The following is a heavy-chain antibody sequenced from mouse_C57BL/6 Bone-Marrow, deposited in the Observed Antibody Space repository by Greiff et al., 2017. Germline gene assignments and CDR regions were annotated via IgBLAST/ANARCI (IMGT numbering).Heavy chain of an antibody. V-gene: IGHV5-17*01. CDR2: ISSGSSTI. D-gene: IGHD1-1*01. CDR1: GFTFSDYG. J-gene: IGHJ1*03. CDR3: ASPNSGSLWYFDV. Sequence: DVHLVESGGGLVKPGGSLKLSCAASGFTFSDYGMHWVRQAPEKGLEWVAYISSGSSTIYYADTVKGRFTIFRDNAKNTLVLQMTSLRSEDTAMYYCASPNSGSLWYFDVWGTGTTVTVSS.